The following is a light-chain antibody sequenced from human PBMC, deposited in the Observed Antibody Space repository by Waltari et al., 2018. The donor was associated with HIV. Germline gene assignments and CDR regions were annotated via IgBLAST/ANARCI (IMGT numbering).Light chain of an antibody. CDR1: NSNIRSNT. J-gene: IGLJ2*01. CDR3: ASWDDSLNGVV. CDR2: TNN. Sequence: QSVLTQPPSASGTPGQRVTISCSGSNSNIRSNTVNWYQQLPGTAHKPLIYTNNQRPSGVPNPFSVSKSGTSASLAISRLQSEDEADYYCASWDDSLNGVVFGGGTRLTVL. V-gene: IGLV1-44*01.